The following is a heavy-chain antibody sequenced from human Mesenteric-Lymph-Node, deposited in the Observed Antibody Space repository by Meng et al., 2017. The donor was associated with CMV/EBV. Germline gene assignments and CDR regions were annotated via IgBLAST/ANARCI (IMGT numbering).Heavy chain of an antibody. Sequence: GESLKISCKGSGYTFTSYWIGWVRQMPGKGLEWMAIIYPGDSDTRYSPSFQGQVTISADKSISTAYLHWSSLKASDTAMYYCARRLLSAAGENYYYGMDVWGQGTTVTVSS. CDR2: IYPGDSDT. CDR1: GYTFTSYW. D-gene: IGHD6-13*01. J-gene: IGHJ6*02. V-gene: IGHV5-51*01. CDR3: ARRLLSAAGENYYYGMDV.